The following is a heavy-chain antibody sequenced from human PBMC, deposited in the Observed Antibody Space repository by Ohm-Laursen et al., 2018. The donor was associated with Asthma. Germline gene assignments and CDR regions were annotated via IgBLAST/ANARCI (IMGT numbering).Heavy chain of an antibody. J-gene: IGHJ6*02. Sequence: SVKVSCKASGGTLSSYAISWVRQAPGQGLEWMGGILPIFDTANYVQKFQGRVTITADESTSTAYMELSSLRSEDTAVYYCARSSSYTYYYYYGMDVWGQGTTVTVSS. D-gene: IGHD6-6*01. CDR2: ILPIFDTA. CDR1: GGTLSSYA. CDR3: ARSSSYTYYYYYGMDV. V-gene: IGHV1-69*13.